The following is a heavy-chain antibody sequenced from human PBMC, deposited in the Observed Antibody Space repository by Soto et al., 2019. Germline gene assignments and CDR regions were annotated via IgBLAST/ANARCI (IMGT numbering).Heavy chain of an antibody. Sequence: PGESLKISCKGSGYSFTSYWISWVRQMPGKGLGWVGRIDPSDSYTNYSPSFQGHVTISADKSISTAYLQWSSLKASDTAMYYCATRGYCSGGSCSDYYYYGMDVWGQGTTVTVYS. CDR3: ATRGYCSGGSCSDYYYYGMDV. D-gene: IGHD2-15*01. V-gene: IGHV5-10-1*01. J-gene: IGHJ6*02. CDR2: IDPSDSYT. CDR1: GYSFTSYW.